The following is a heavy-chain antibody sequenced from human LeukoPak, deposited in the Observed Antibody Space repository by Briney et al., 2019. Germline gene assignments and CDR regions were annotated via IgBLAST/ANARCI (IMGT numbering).Heavy chain of an antibody. CDR3: ARETGRRVFYDSSGYLHF. CDR2: INPNSGGT. Sequence: ASVKVSCKASGYTFTGHFMHWVRQAPGQGLEWMGWINPNSGGTYYAQKFQGRVTMTRDTSISTAYMEMSRLRSDDTAVYYCARETGRRVFYDSSGYLHFWGQGTLVAVSP. J-gene: IGHJ4*02. CDR1: GYTFTGHF. D-gene: IGHD3-22*01. V-gene: IGHV1-2*02.